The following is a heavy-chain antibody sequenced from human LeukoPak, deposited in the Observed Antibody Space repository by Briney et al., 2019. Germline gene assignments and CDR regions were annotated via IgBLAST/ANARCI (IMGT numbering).Heavy chain of an antibody. CDR1: GGTFSSYY. D-gene: IGHD3-10*01. CDR3: ALGVEWFGEFDY. CDR2: INPNSGGT. J-gene: IGHJ4*01. V-gene: IGHV1-2*06. Sequence: ASVKVSCKASGGTFSSYYMHWVRQAPGQGLEWMGRINPNSGGTNYAQKFQGRVTMTRDTSISTAYMELSRLRSDDTAVYYCALGVEWFGEFDYWGHGTLVTVSS.